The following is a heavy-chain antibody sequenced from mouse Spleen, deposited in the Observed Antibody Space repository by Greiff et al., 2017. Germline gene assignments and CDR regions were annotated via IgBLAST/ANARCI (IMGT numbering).Heavy chain of an antibody. D-gene: IGHD1-1*01. CDR2: ISSGGGNT. V-gene: IGHV5-9*01. J-gene: IGHJ4*01. Sequence: EVQLQESGGGLVKPGGSLKLSCAASGFTFSSYTMSWVRQTPEKRLEWVATISSGGGNTYYPDSVKGRFTISRDNAKNTLYLQMSSLRSEDTALYYCASLTLYYFDYWGQGTSVTVSS. CDR3: ASLTLYYFDY. CDR1: GFTFSSYT.